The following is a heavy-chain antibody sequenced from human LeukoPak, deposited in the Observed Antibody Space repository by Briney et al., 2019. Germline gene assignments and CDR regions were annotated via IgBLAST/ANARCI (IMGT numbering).Heavy chain of an antibody. CDR1: GFTVSSYY. J-gene: IGHJ3*02. CDR2: ISGSGGST. D-gene: IGHD6-13*01. CDR3: ANLGIAAAGGAFDI. Sequence: AGGSLRLSCVASGFTVSSYYVSWVRQAPGKGLEWVSAISGSGGSTYYADSAKGRFTISRDNSKNTLYLQMNSLRAEDTAVYYFANLGIAAAGGAFDIWGQGTRVTVSS. V-gene: IGHV3-23*01.